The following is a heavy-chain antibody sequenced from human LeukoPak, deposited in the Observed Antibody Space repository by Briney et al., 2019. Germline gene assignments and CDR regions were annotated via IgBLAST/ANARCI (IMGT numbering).Heavy chain of an antibody. Sequence: GGSLRLSCAASGFTFSSYAMSWVRQAPGKGLEWVSAISGSGGSTYYADSVKGRFTISRDNSKNTLYLQMNSLRAEDTAVYYCASTITMLRGVIPHFFDYWGQGTLVTVSS. CDR1: GFTFSSYA. CDR3: ASTITMLRGVIPHFFDY. D-gene: IGHD3-10*01. V-gene: IGHV3-23*01. CDR2: ISGSGGST. J-gene: IGHJ4*02.